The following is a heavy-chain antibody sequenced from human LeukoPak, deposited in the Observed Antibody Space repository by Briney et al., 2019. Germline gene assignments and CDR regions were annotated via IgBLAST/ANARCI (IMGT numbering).Heavy chain of an antibody. V-gene: IGHV4-61*02. CDR1: GGSINSGNHY. CDR3: ARAGAFGTFDY. D-gene: IGHD3-10*01. J-gene: IGHJ4*02. CDR2: INTSGST. Sequence: SETLSLTCTVSGGSINSGNHYWSWIRQPAGKGLGWLGRINTSGSTNYNPSLTSRVTMSADTSKNQLSLKLSSVTAADTAVYFCARAGAFGTFDYWGQGTLVTFSS.